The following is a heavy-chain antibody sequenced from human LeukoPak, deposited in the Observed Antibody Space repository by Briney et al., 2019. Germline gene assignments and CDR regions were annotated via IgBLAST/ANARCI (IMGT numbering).Heavy chain of an antibody. CDR1: GFSINTDYY. CDR3: ARRVARTGIYAFDI. V-gene: IGHV4-61*01. CDR2: VYYTGST. Sequence: PSETLSLTCSVSGFSINTDYYWSWIRQPPGKGLEWIGYVYYTGSTNYNPSLMSRVTISVDTSKIQFSLKLSSVTAADTAVYYCARRVARTGIYAFDIWGQGTMVTVSS. D-gene: IGHD1-1*01. J-gene: IGHJ3*02.